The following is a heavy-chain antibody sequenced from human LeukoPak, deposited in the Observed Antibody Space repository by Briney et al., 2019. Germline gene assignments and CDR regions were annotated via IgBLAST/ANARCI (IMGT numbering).Heavy chain of an antibody. CDR1: GGTLSSYA. V-gene: IGHV1-69*05. D-gene: IGHD2-21*02. CDR2: IIPIFGTA. Sequence: GASVKVSCKASGGTLSSYAISWVRQAPGQGLEWMGGIIPIFGTANYAQKFQGRVTITTDESTSTAYMELSSLRSEDTAVYYCAAVPQAVTGPYFDYWGQGTLVTVSS. CDR3: AAVPQAVTGPYFDY. J-gene: IGHJ4*02.